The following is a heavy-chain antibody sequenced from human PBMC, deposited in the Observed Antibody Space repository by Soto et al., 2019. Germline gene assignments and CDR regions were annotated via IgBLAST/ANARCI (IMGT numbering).Heavy chain of an antibody. CDR2: ISAYNGNT. CDR1: GYTFTSYG. D-gene: IGHD2-2*01. Sequence: GASVKVSCKASGYTFTSYGISWVRQAPGQGLEWMGWISAYNGNTNYAQKLQGRVTMTTDTSTSTAYMELRSLRSDDTAVYYCAGPLTDYCSSTSCYARHALDIWGQGTMVTVSS. CDR3: AGPLTDYCSSTSCYARHALDI. J-gene: IGHJ3*02. V-gene: IGHV1-18*01.